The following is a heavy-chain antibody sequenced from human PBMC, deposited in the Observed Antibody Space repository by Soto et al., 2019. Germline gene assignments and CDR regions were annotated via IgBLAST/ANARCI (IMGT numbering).Heavy chain of an antibody. CDR3: AKDLSLGWGPNWFDP. Sequence: GGSLRLSCAASGFTFSSYGMHWVRQAPGKGLEWVAVISYDGNNKYYADSVKGRFTISNDNSKNRLYLQMNSLRAEDTAVYYCAKDLSLGWGPNWFDPWGQGTLVTVSS. CDR1: GFTFSSYG. CDR2: ISYDGNNK. J-gene: IGHJ5*02. V-gene: IGHV3-30*18. D-gene: IGHD2-21*02.